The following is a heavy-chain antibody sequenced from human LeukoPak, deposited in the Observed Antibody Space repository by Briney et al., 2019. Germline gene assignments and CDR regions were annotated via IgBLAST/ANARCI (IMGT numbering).Heavy chain of an antibody. V-gene: IGHV1-69*13. D-gene: IGHD3-10*01. Sequence: SVKVSCKASGGTFSSYAISWVRQATGQGLEWMGGIIPIFGIANYAQKFQGRVTITADESTSTAYMELSSLRSEDTAVYYCARDFPEERFGDSGWFDPWGQGTLVTVSS. J-gene: IGHJ5*02. CDR2: IIPIFGIA. CDR1: GGTFSSYA. CDR3: ARDFPEERFGDSGWFDP.